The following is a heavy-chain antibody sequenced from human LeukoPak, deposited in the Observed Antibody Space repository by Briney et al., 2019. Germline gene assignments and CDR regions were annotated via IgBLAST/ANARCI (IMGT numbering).Heavy chain of an antibody. CDR3: ARGELAVVVNYAFDI. CDR1: GFTFSSYA. D-gene: IGHD3-22*01. V-gene: IGHV3-7*02. CDR2: INQDGSDK. J-gene: IGHJ3*02. Sequence: LTGRSLRLSCAASGFTFSSYAMHWVRQAPGKGLEWVANINQDGSDKYYVDSVKGRFTISRDNAKNSLYLQMNSLRAEDTAVYYCARGELAVVVNYAFDIWGQGTMVTVSS.